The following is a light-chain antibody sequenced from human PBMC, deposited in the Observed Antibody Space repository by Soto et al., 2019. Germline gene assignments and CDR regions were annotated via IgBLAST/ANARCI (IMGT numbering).Light chain of an antibody. CDR2: AAS. J-gene: IGKJ1*01. CDR3: QQTYTSPGT. CDR1: QSVSKY. Sequence: DIQMTQSPSSLYASVGDRITINCRASQSVSKYLNWYQHKLGKAPELLIYAASSLYSGVPSRFSGSGSGTYFTLTIRNLQPEDSASYYCQQTYTSPGTFGQGTKVEIK. V-gene: IGKV1-39*01.